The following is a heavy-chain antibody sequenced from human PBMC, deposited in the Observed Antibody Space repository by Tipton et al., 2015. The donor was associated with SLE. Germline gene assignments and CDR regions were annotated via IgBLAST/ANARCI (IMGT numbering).Heavy chain of an antibody. CDR2: ISGSGHST. D-gene: IGHD1-1*01. Sequence: SLRLSCAASGFTFSSYAMNWVRQAPGKELDWVSSISGSGHSTCYANSVKGRFTIFRDNSKGTLYLQMISLRAEDTAVYYCARDPSGSGPDFDYWGQGPLVTVSP. J-gene: IGHJ4*02. CDR3: ARDPSGSGPDFDY. V-gene: IGHV3-23*01. CDR1: GFTFSSYA.